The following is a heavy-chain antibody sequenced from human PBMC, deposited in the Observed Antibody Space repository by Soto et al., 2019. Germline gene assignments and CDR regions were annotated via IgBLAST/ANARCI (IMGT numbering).Heavy chain of an antibody. Sequence: PSETLSLTCAVSSGSISSSNWWSWVRQPPGKGLEWIGEIYHSGSTNYNPSLKSRVTISVDKSKNQFSLKLSSVTAADTAVYYCARVSCTNGVCPFDYWGQGTLVTVSS. J-gene: IGHJ4*02. CDR1: SGSISSSNW. CDR3: ARVSCTNGVCPFDY. V-gene: IGHV4-4*02. D-gene: IGHD2-8*01. CDR2: IYHSGST.